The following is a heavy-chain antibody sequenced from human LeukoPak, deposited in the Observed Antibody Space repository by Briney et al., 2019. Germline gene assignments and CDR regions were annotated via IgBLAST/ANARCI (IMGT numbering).Heavy chain of an antibody. J-gene: IGHJ6*03. V-gene: IGHV3-21*01. CDR2: ISSSSSYI. CDR3: ASTITIFGDPTYYYYMDV. D-gene: IGHD3-3*01. CDR1: GFTFSSYS. Sequence: GGSLTLSCAASGFTFSSYSMNWVRQAPGKGLEGVSSISSSSSYIYYADSVKGRFTISRDNAKNSLYLQMNSLRAEDTAVYYCASTITIFGDPTYYYYMDVWGKGTTVTVSS.